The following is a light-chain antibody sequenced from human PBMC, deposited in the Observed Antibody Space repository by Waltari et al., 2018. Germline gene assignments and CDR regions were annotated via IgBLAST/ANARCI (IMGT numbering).Light chain of an antibody. J-gene: IGLJ3*02. CDR2: DDS. Sequence: SYVLTQLPSVSVAPGQTATITCGGDNIGTKRVHWYRLKPGQAPMVVLFDDSARPSGGPDRVSGYQYGDTATLTISRVEAADEADYYCQVWDTTTDHWVFGGGTKLTAL. CDR1: NIGTKR. V-gene: IGLV3-21*02. CDR3: QVWDTTTDHWV.